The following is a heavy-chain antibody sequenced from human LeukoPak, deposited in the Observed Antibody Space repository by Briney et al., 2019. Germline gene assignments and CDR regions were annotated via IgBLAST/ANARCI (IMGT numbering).Heavy chain of an antibody. CDR3: ARRKRSFDY. V-gene: IGHV3-11*01. CDR1: GFTFSDSY. Sequence: GESLRLSCAAAGFTFSDSYMSWIRQAPGKGLEWVSYISSSGSTTYYADSVKGRFTISRDNAKNSLFLQMNSLRAKDTAVYYCARRKRSFDYWGQGTLVTVSS. J-gene: IGHJ4*02. CDR2: ISSSGSTT. D-gene: IGHD6-6*01.